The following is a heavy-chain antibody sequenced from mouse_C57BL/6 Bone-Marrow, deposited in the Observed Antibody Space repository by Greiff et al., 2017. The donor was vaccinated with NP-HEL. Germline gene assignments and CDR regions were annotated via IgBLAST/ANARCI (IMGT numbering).Heavy chain of an antibody. J-gene: IGHJ4*01. V-gene: IGHV5-12*01. Sequence: EVKLVESGGGLVQPGGSLKLSCAASGFTFSDYYMYWVRQTPEKRLEWVAYISNGGGSTYYPDTVKGRFTISSDNAKNTLYLQMSRLKSEDTAMYYCARQITTVVAPGYGDYWGQGTSATVSS. D-gene: IGHD1-1*01. CDR1: GFTFSDYY. CDR2: ISNGGGST. CDR3: ARQITTVVAPGYGDY.